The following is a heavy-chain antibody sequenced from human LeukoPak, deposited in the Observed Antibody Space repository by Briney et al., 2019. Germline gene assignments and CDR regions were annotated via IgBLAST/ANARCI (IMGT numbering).Heavy chain of an antibody. CDR1: GGSINYYY. Sequence: SETLSLTCTVSGGSINYYYWSWIRQPPGKGLEYIGYIYYSGSTNYNPSLKSRVTISVDTSKNQFSLKLNSVTAADTAVYYCARLTYYFDSSGNYYVSYFDYWGQGTLVTVSS. D-gene: IGHD3-22*01. CDR3: ARLTYYFDSSGNYYVSYFDY. CDR2: IYYSGST. J-gene: IGHJ4*02. V-gene: IGHV4-59*08.